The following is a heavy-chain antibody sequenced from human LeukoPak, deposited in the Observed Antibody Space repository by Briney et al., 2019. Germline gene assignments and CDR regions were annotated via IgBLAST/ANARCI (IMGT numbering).Heavy chain of an antibody. CDR3: ARENPSGYYNRPIDY. V-gene: IGHV4-59*01. Sequence: SETLSLICTVSGASISSYYWSWIRQPPGKGLEWIGDIYYSGSIRYNPSLKSRVTMSVDTSKNQFSLKLSSVTAADTAIYYCARENPSGYYNRPIDYWGQGTLVTVSS. D-gene: IGHD3-22*01. J-gene: IGHJ4*02. CDR1: GASISSYY. CDR2: IYYSGSI.